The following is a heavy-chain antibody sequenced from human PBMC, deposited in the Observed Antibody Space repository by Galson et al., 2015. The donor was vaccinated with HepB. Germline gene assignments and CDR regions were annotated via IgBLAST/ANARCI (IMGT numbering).Heavy chain of an antibody. CDR3: ARDGAYYYGMDA. CDR2: ISSSSNYI. V-gene: IGHV3-21*01. Sequence: SLRLSCAASGFTFSDYNMNWVRQAPGKGLEWVSFISSSSNYIYYADSVRGRFTISRDNAKNSLYLQMNSLRGEDTAVYYCARDGAYYYGMDAWGQGTTVTVSS. CDR1: GFTFSDYN. J-gene: IGHJ6*02.